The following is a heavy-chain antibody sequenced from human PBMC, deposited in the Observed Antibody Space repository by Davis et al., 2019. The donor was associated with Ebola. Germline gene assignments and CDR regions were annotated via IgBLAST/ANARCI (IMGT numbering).Heavy chain of an antibody. V-gene: IGHV3-53*01. CDR3: ARDGGPGSSGWSSLHY. CDR2: IYSGGST. Sequence: GSLRLSCAASGFTVSSNYMSWVRQAPGKGLEWVSVIYSGGSTYYADSVKGRFTISRDNSKNTLYLQMNSLRAEDTAVYYCARDGGPGSSGWSSLHYWGQGTLVTVSS. D-gene: IGHD6-19*01. CDR1: GFTVSSNY. J-gene: IGHJ4*02.